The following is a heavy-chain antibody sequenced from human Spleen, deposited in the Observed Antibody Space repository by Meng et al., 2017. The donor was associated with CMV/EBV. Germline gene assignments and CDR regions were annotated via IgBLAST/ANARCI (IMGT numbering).Heavy chain of an antibody. D-gene: IGHD2-2*02. Sequence: GESLKISCAASGFSFSDYYMKWARQAPGKGLELVSSIGTSSTIYYADSVKGRFTISRDNAKNSLYLQMNSLRAEDTAVYYCAREDCSSTSCYMSFDYWGQGTLVTVSS. J-gene: IGHJ4*02. CDR2: IGTSSTI. CDR3: AREDCSSTSCYMSFDY. V-gene: IGHV3-69-1*01. CDR1: GFSFSDYY.